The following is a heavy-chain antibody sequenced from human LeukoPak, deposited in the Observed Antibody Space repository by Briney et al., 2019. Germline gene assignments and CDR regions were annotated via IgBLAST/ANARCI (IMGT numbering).Heavy chain of an antibody. CDR2: IYDSGST. CDR3: QSRFLEWLLDY. CDR1: GGSIRSNNYF. V-gene: IGHV4-39*01. J-gene: IGHJ4*02. D-gene: IGHD3-3*01. Sequence: PSETLSLTCTVSGGSIRSNNYFWGWIRQPPGKGLEWIGSIYDSGSTYYNPSLKSRVTISVDTSKNQFSLKLNSVTAADTAMYYCQSRFLEWLLDYWGQGTLVTVSS.